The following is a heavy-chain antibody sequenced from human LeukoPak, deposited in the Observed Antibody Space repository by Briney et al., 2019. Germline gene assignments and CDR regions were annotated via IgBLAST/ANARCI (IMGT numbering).Heavy chain of an antibody. J-gene: IGHJ6*02. CDR3: ARDLKGAITWTWLSAGMDV. Sequence: ASVEVSCKASGYTFTSYYMHWVRQAPGQGLEWMGIINPSGGSTSYAQKFQGRVTMTRDTSTSTVYMELRSLSSDDTAVYYCARDLKGAITWTWLSAGMDVWGQGTTVTVSS. CDR2: INPSGGST. CDR1: GYTFTSYY. D-gene: IGHD5-12*01. V-gene: IGHV1-46*01.